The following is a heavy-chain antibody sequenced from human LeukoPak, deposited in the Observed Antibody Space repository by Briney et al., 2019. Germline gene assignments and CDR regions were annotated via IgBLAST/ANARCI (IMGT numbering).Heavy chain of an antibody. CDR3: ARGGGARITMVRGVIITDAFDI. D-gene: IGHD3-10*01. CDR2: INPNSGGT. J-gene: IGHJ3*02. V-gene: IGHV1-2*02. Sequence: ASVTVSCKASGYTFTGYYMHWVRQAPGQGLEWMGWINPNSGGTNYAQKFPGRVTMTRDTSISTAYMELSRLRSDDTAVYYCARGGGARITMVRGVIITDAFDIWGQGTMVTVSS. CDR1: GYTFTGYY.